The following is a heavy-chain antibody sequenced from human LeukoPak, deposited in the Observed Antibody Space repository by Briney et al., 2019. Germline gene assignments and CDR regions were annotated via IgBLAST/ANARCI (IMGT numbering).Heavy chain of an antibody. J-gene: IGHJ4*02. D-gene: IGHD3-16*02. CDR1: GGSISSSSYY. CDR3: AMDPITFGGVIAKGGYYFGH. Sequence: PSETLSLTCTVSGGSISSSSYYWGWIRQPPGKGLEWIGSIYYSGSTYYNPSLKSRVTISVDTSKNQFSLKLSSVTAADTAVYYCAMDPITFGGVIAKGGYYFGHWGQGALVTVSS. V-gene: IGHV4-39*01. CDR2: IYYSGST.